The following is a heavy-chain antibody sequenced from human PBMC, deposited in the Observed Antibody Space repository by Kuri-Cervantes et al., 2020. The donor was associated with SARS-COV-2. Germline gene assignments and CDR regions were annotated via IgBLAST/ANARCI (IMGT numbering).Heavy chain of an antibody. J-gene: IGHJ6*02. CDR2: ISAYNGNT. CDR3: ARDGGSGWQLLYYGMDV. D-gene: IGHD6-19*01. Sequence: ASVKVSCKASGYTFTSYAMHWVRQAPGQRLEWMGWISAYNGNTNYAQKLQGRVTMTTDTSTSTAYMELSSLRSEDTAVYYCARDGGSGWQLLYYGMDVWGQGTTVTVSS. CDR1: GYTFTSYA. V-gene: IGHV1-18*01.